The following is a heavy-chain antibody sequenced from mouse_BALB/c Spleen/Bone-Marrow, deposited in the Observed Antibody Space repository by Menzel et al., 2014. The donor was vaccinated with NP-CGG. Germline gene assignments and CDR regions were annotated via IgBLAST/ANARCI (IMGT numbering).Heavy chain of an antibody. CDR3: AREVLRDYFDY. Sequence: EVKLVKSGGGLVKPGGSLKLSCAASGFAFSSYDMSWVRQTPEKRLEWVAYISSGGGSTYYPDTVKGRFTISRDNAKNTLYLQMSSLKSEDTAMYYCAREVLRDYFDYWGQGTTLTVSS. V-gene: IGHV5-12-1*01. CDR1: GFAFSSYD. CDR2: ISSGGGST. D-gene: IGHD1-1*01. J-gene: IGHJ2*01.